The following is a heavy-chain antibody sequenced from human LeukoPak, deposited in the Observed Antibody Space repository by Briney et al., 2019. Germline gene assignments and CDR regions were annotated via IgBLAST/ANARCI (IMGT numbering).Heavy chain of an antibody. J-gene: IGHJ4*02. CDR1: GYSFTSYW. D-gene: IGHD2-15*01. V-gene: IGHV5-51*01. Sequence: GESLKISCKGSGYSFTSYWIGWVRQMPGKGLEWMGIIYPGDSDTRYSPSFQGQVTISADKSISTAYLQWSSLKASDTAMYYCARHGSYCSGGSCAIDYWGQGTLVTVSS. CDR3: ARHGSYCSGGSCAIDY. CDR2: IYPGDSDT.